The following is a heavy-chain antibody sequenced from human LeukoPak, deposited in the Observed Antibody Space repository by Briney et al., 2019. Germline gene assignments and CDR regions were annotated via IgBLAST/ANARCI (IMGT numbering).Heavy chain of an antibody. V-gene: IGHV3-53*01. J-gene: IGHJ4*02. CDR1: GFTFSSYS. CDR2: IYGGGST. D-gene: IGHD5-18*01. CDR3: ASRGYTYGFSLDY. Sequence: GGSLRLSCAASGFTFSSYSMSWVRQAPGKGLEWVSVIYGGGSTYYADSVEGRFTISRDNSKNTVYLQMNSLRAEDTAVYYCASRGYTYGFSLDYWGQGTLVTVSS.